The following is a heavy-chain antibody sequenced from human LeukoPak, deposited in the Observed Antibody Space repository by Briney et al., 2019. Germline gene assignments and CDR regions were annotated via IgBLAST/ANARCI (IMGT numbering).Heavy chain of an antibody. CDR3: ARDSSRKLDY. D-gene: IGHD6-13*01. CDR2: ISSSSSPI. V-gene: IGHV3-48*02. J-gene: IGHJ4*02. Sequence: TGGSLRLSCVASGFTFSSYSMNWVRQAPGKGLEWVSYISSSSSPIYYADSVKGRFSISRDTAKNSLYLQMNSLRDEDTAVYYCARDSSRKLDYWGQGTLVTVSS. CDR1: GFTFSSYS.